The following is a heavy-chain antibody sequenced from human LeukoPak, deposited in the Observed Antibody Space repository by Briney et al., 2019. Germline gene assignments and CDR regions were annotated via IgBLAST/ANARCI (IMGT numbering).Heavy chain of an antibody. Sequence: GEPLRLSCAPSGFTFSNYAMSWVRPPPGKELHGVSAANESGGSRHYADSVKGRFTISRDNSKNTLYLQMNGLRADDTAIYYCAKRLNSSGWYPDYWGQGTLVTVSS. D-gene: IGHD6-19*01. CDR3: AKRLNSSGWYPDY. CDR1: GFTFSNYA. V-gene: IGHV3-23*01. CDR2: ANESGGSR. J-gene: IGHJ4*02.